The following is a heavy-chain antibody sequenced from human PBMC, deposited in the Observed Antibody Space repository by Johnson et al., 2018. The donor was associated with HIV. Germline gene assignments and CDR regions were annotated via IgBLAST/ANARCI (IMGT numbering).Heavy chain of an antibody. CDR1: GFSFSDYY. Sequence: QVLLVESGGGLVNPGGSLRLSCAASGFSFSDYYMSWIRQAPGKGLEWVSYITSSGSTIYYADSVKGRFTISRDNAKNSLYLQMNSLRAEDTALYYCARAPEVRGVDAFDVWGQGTMVTVSS. D-gene: IGHD3-10*01. V-gene: IGHV3-11*04. CDR2: ITSSGSTI. J-gene: IGHJ3*01. CDR3: ARAPEVRGVDAFDV.